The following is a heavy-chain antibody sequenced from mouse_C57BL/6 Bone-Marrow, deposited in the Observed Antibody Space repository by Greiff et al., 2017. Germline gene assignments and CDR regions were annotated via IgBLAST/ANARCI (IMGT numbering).Heavy chain of an antibody. V-gene: IGHV1-75*01. CDR1: GYTFTDYY. D-gene: IGHD1-1*01. CDR3: AREGTTVVGGYFDV. J-gene: IGHJ1*03. Sequence: QVQLQQSGPELVKPGASVKISCKASGYTFTDYYINWVKQRPGQGLEWIGWIFPGSGSTYYNEKFKGKATLTVDKSSSTAYMLLSSLTSEDSAVYLCAREGTTVVGGYFDVWGTGTTGTVSS. CDR2: IFPGSGST.